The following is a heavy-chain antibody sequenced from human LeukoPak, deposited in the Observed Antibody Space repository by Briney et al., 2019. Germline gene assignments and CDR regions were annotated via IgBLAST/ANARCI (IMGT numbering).Heavy chain of an antibody. CDR1: GFTFSSYD. D-gene: IGHD3-9*01. CDR3: ARASILTGLHGMDV. Sequence: GGSLRLSCAASGFTFSSYDMHWVRQATGKGLEWVSAIGTAGDTYYPGSVKGRFTISRENAKNSLYLQMNSLRAGDTAVYYCARASILTGLHGMDVWGRGTTVTVSS. CDR2: IGTAGDT. J-gene: IGHJ6*02. V-gene: IGHV3-13*01.